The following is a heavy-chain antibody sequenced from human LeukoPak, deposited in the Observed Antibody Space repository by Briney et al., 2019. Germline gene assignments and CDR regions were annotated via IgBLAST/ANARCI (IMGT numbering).Heavy chain of an antibody. CDR1: GFTVSSNY. V-gene: IGHV3-66*01. CDR2: IYSGGST. CDR3: ARERAYSSGWYYFDY. D-gene: IGHD6-19*01. J-gene: IGHJ4*02. Sequence: GGSLRLSCVASGFTVSSNYMSWVRQAPGKGLEWVSVIYSGGSTYYADSVKGRFTISRDNSKNTLYLQMNSLRAEDTAVYYCARERAYSSGWYYFDYWGQGTLVTVSS.